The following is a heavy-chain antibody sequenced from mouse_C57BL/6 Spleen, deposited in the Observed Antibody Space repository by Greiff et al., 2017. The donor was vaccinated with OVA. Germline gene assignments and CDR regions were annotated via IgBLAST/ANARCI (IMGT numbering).Heavy chain of an antibody. Sequence: EVHLVESGGGLVKPGGSLKLSCAASGFTFSDYGMHWVRQAPGQGLEWVAYISRGSSTIYYADTVKGRFTISRDNAKNTLFLQMTSLRSEDTAMYYCARTGRGYFDYWGQGTTLTVSA. CDR1: GFTFSDYG. CDR3: ARTGRGYFDY. V-gene: IGHV5-17*01. J-gene: IGHJ2*01. D-gene: IGHD3-3*01. CDR2: ISRGSSTI.